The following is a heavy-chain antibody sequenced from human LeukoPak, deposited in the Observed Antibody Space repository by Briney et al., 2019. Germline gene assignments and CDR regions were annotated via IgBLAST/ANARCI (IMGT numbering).Heavy chain of an antibody. CDR1: GFTVSSNY. CDR2: IYSGGST. V-gene: IGHV3-53*01. Sequence: GGCLRLSCAASGFTVSSNYMSWVRQAPGKGLEWVSVIYSGGSTYYADSVKGRFTISRDNSKNTLYLQMNSLTAEDTAVSYCARVGVVPAAIPDGFDIWGQGTMVTVSS. J-gene: IGHJ3*02. CDR3: ARVGVVPAAIPDGFDI. D-gene: IGHD2-2*01.